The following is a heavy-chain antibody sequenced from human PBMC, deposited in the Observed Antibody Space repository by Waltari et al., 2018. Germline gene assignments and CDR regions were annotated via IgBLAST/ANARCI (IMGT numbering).Heavy chain of an antibody. J-gene: IGHJ4*02. Sequence: EGQLVESGGGLVQQGGSVTLSCADSGFAFSDAWMSWVRQVPGKGLEWVGRIKDKSDGGTTDYATPVKGRFTISRDDSKNLLSLEMNSLKTDDTGVYYCVAPWTIWGQGTLVTVSS. CDR1: GFAFSDAW. CDR3: VAPWTI. D-gene: IGHD3-3*01. CDR2: IKDKSDGGTT. V-gene: IGHV3-15*01.